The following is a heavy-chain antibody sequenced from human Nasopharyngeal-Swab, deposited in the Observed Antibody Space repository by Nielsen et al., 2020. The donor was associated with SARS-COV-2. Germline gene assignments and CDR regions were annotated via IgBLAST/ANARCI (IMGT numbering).Heavy chain of an antibody. CDR3: ASWPLYYDSSGYYS. CDR2: INHSGST. J-gene: IGHJ4*02. D-gene: IGHD3-22*01. V-gene: IGHV4-34*01. Sequence: SQTLSLTGAVYGGSFSGYYWSWIRQPPGKGLEWIGEINHSGSTNYNPSLKSRVTISVDTSKNQFSLKLSSVTAADTAVYYCASWPLYYDSSGYYSWGQGTLVTVSS. CDR1: GGSFSGYY.